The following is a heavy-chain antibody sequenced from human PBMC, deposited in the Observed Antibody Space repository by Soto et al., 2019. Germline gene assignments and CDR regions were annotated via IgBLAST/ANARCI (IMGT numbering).Heavy chain of an antibody. D-gene: IGHD3-9*01. V-gene: IGHV4-39*01. CDR2: IYYSGST. CDR3: ARTDYDILTGYRDWYYYYGMDV. CDR1: GGSISSSSYY. J-gene: IGHJ6*02. Sequence: SETLSLTCTVSGGSISSSSYYWGWIRQPPGKGLEWIGSIYYSGSTYYNPSLKSRVTISVDTSKNQFSLKLSSVTAADTAVYYCARTDYDILTGYRDWYYYYGMDVWGQGTTVTVSS.